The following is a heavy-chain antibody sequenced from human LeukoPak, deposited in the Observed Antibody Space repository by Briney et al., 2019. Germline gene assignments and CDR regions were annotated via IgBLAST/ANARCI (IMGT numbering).Heavy chain of an antibody. CDR2: ISGSGGST. V-gene: IGHV3-23*01. CDR3: ATPLGYCSRTSCLTNFDY. J-gene: IGHJ4*02. Sequence: GGSLRLSCAASGFTFSSYAMSWVRQAPGKGLEWVSAISGSGGSTYYADSVKGRFTISRDNSKNTLYLQMNSLRAEDTAVYYCATPLGYCSRTSCLTNFDYWGQGTLVTVSS. CDR1: GFTFSSYA. D-gene: IGHD2-2*01.